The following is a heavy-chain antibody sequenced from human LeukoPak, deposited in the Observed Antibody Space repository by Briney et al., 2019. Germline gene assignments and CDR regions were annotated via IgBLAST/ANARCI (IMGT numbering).Heavy chain of an antibody. CDR3: ARGRGTGMVDDY. Sequence: ASVKVSCKASGYTFTNYYVHWVRQAPGQGLEWMGIINPSGGTTSYAQKFQGRVTMTRDTSTSTVYMELRSLISEDTAIYYCARGRGTGMVDDYWGQGTLVTVSS. J-gene: IGHJ4*02. V-gene: IGHV1-46*01. D-gene: IGHD5-18*01. CDR1: GYTFTNYY. CDR2: INPSGGTT.